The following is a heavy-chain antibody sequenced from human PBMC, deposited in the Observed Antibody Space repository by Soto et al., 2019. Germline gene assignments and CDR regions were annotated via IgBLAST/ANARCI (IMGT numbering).Heavy chain of an antibody. CDR2: IYYSGST. CDR3: ARQHSSGWTQYYYYYGMDV. Sequence: QVQLQESGPGLVKPSETLSLTCTVSGGSISSYYWSWIRQPPGKGLEWIGYIYYSGSTNYNPSLKSRVTISVDTSKNQFSLKLSSVTAADTAVYYCARQHSSGWTQYYYYYGMDVWGQATTVTVSS. D-gene: IGHD6-19*01. V-gene: IGHV4-59*08. CDR1: GGSISSYY. J-gene: IGHJ6*02.